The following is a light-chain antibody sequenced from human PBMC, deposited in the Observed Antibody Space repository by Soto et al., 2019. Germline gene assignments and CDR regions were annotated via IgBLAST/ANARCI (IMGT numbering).Light chain of an antibody. J-gene: IGLJ2*01. CDR3: GTWDSSLSSVV. Sequence: QSVLTQPRSVSAAPGQKVTIACSGSSSNIGNNYVSWYQQLPGTAPQLLTYDNDKRPSGIPDRFSGSKSGTSATLAITGLQTGDEADYYCGTWDSSLSSVVFGGGTKLTVL. V-gene: IGLV1-51*01. CDR2: DND. CDR1: SSNIGNNY.